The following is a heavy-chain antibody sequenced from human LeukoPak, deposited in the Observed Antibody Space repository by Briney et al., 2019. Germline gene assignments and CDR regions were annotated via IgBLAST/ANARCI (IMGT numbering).Heavy chain of an antibody. CDR2: IYYSGST. D-gene: IGHD2-15*01. Sequence: SETLSLTCTVSGGSISSSSYYWGWIRQPPGKGLEWIGSIYYSGSTYYNPSLKSRVTISVDTSKNQFSLKLSSVTAADTAVYYCARGGFRIWPYYFDYWGQGTLVTVSS. J-gene: IGHJ4*02. CDR3: ARGGFRIWPYYFDY. CDR1: GGSISSSSYY. V-gene: IGHV4-39*07.